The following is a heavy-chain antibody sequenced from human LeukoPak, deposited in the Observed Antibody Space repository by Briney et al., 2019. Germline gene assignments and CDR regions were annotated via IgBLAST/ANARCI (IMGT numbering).Heavy chain of an antibody. J-gene: IGHJ4*02. CDR3: ARLGSESSDY. CDR1: GYTFTGYY. Sequence: ASVKVSCKASGYTFTGYYMHWVRQAPGQGLEWMGWINPNSGGTNYARKFQGRVTMTRDTSISTAYMELSRLRSDDTAVYYCARLGSESSDYWGQGTLVTVSS. V-gene: IGHV1-2*02. CDR2: INPNSGGT. D-gene: IGHD2/OR15-2a*01.